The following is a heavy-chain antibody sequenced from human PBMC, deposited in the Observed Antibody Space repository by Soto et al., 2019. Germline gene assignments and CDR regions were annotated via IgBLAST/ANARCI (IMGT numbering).Heavy chain of an antibody. Sequence: GAPVKVSCKASGYTFTGYYMHWVRQAPGQGLEWMGWINPNSGGTNYAQKFQGWVTMTRDTSISTAYMELSRLRSDDTAVYYCARVRRYCSGGSCYSTAEYFQHWGQGTLVTVSS. CDR2: INPNSGGT. CDR1: GYTFTGYY. CDR3: ARVRRYCSGGSCYSTAEYFQH. V-gene: IGHV1-2*04. J-gene: IGHJ1*01. D-gene: IGHD2-15*01.